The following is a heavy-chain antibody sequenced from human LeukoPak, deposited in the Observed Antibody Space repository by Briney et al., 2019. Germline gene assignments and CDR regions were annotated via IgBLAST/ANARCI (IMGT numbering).Heavy chain of an antibody. CDR2: INHSGST. CDR3: ARDFRPGVAAAGDSYY. Sequence: PSETLSLTCAVYGGSFSGYYWSWIRQPPGKGLEWIGEINHSGSTNYNPSLKSRVTISVDTSKNQFSLKLSSVTAADTAVYYCARDFRPGVAAAGDSYYWGQGTLVTVSS. J-gene: IGHJ4*02. V-gene: IGHV4-34*01. D-gene: IGHD6-13*01. CDR1: GGSFSGYY.